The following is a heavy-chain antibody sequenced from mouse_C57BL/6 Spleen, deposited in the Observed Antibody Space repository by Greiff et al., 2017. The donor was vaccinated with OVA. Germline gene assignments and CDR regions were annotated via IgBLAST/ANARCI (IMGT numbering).Heavy chain of an antibody. Sequence: EVKLVESGGGLVKPGGSLKLSCAASGFTFSDYGMHWVRQAPEKGLEWVAYISSGSSTIYYADTVKGRFTISRDNAKNTLFLQMTSLRSEDTAMYYCARGGDYYGSSDAMDYWGQGTSVTVSS. J-gene: IGHJ4*01. CDR1: GFTFSDYG. V-gene: IGHV5-17*01. CDR3: ARGGDYYGSSDAMDY. D-gene: IGHD1-1*01. CDR2: ISSGSSTI.